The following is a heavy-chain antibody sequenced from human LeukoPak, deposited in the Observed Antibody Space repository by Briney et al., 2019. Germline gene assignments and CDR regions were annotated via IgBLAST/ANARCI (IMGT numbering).Heavy chain of an antibody. CDR3: ARPLLWWPQVGYFDY. CDR1: GYTVTGYY. Sequence: ASVKVSCKASGYTVTGYYMHWVRQAAGQGLEWMGWINPNSGGTNYAQKFQGRVTMTRDTSISTAYMELSRLRSDDTAVYYCARPLLWWPQVGYFDYWGQGALVTVSS. CDR2: INPNSGGT. D-gene: IGHD2-21*01. J-gene: IGHJ4*02. V-gene: IGHV1-2*02.